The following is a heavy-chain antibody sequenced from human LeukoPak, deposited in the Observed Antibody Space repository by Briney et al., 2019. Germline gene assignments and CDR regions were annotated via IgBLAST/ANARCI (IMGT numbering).Heavy chain of an antibody. CDR1: GFTFSKFP. J-gene: IGHJ4*02. CDR3: TRDRMVVAALDY. D-gene: IGHD2-15*01. V-gene: IGHV3-23*01. Sequence: PGGSLRLSCAASGFTFSKFPMGWVRQAPGRGLEWVSAISASGDVTFYADPLRGRFTISRDNSKSTLYLQMNSLRAEDTAMYYCTRDRMVVAALDYWGQGTLVTVSS. CDR2: ISASGDVT.